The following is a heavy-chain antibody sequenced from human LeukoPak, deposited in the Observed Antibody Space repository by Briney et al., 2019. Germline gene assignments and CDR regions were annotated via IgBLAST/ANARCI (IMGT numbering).Heavy chain of an antibody. Sequence: SETLSLTCTVSGASISALSDYWGWIRQAPGKGLEWIGSMFSGGGTFYNPSLKSRVSMSIDVSKNQFSLRLKSVAASDTALYYCARHLTYDLGDFWGQGALVTVAS. D-gene: IGHD3-3*01. CDR1: GASISALSDY. CDR3: ARHLTYDLGDF. V-gene: IGHV4-39*01. J-gene: IGHJ4*02. CDR2: MFSGGGT.